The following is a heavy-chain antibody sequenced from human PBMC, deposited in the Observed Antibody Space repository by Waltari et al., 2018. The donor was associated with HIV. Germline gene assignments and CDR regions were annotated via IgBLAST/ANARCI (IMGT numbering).Heavy chain of an antibody. CDR1: GYTFTGYY. CDR3: ARDKVYSSGWTVFDS. Sequence: QVQLVQSGAEVKEPGASVKVSCKASGYTFTGYYMHWVGQAPGQGLEWVGWINPNRGGTDYAQKFQGRVTMTRDTSISTAYMELRRLRSDDTAVYYCARDKVYSSGWTVFDSWGQGTLVTVSS. V-gene: IGHV1-2*02. J-gene: IGHJ4*02. D-gene: IGHD6-19*01. CDR2: INPNRGGT.